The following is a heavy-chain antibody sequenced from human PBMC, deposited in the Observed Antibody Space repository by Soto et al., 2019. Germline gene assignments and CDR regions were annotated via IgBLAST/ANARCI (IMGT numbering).Heavy chain of an antibody. CDR1: GYIFSDYY. V-gene: IGHV1-2*02. D-gene: IGHD3-9*01. J-gene: IGHJ4*02. CDR2: INPISGDT. Sequence: RASVKVSCKTSGYIFSDYYMNWVRQAPGQGLEWMGWINPISGDTNYAQKFQGRVTMTTDASISTAYMELSRLTYDDTAVYYCAKEALLRYFDWLPNQEHWGQGTLVTVSS. CDR3: AKEALLRYFDWLPNQEH.